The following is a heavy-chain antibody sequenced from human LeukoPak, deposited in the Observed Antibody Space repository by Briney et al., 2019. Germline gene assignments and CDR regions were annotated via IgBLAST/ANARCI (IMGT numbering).Heavy chain of an antibody. D-gene: IGHD1-26*01. CDR1: GGSISSGGYY. V-gene: IGHV4-30-2*01. Sequence: PSETLSLTCTVSGGSISSGGYYWSWIRQPPGKGLEWIGYIYHSGSTYYNPSLKSRVTISVDRSKNQFSLKLSSVTAADTAVYYCARTSGSYGYYYYYYMDVWGKGTTVTVSS. CDR2: IYHSGST. CDR3: ARTSGSYGYYYYYYMDV. J-gene: IGHJ6*03.